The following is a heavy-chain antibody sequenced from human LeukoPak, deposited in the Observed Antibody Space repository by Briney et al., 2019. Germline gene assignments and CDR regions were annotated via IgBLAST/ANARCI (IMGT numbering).Heavy chain of an antibody. CDR1: GFTFSSYS. Sequence: GGSLRLSCAASGFTFSSYSMNWVRQAPGKGLELVSSISSSSSYIYYADSVKGRFTISRDNAKNSLYLQMNSLRAEDTAVYYCARGTYYYDSSGYYLGAFDIWGQGTMVTVSS. J-gene: IGHJ3*02. CDR3: ARGTYYYDSSGYYLGAFDI. V-gene: IGHV3-21*01. CDR2: ISSSSSYI. D-gene: IGHD3-22*01.